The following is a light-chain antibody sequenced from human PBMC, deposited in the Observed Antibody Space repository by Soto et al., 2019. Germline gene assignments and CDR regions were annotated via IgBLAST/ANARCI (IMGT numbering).Light chain of an antibody. V-gene: IGKV3-20*01. CDR3: QQYGSPLT. CDR1: QYLSSN. CDR2: GAS. J-gene: IGKJ4*01. Sequence: EIVMTQSPATLSVSPGQRVTLSCRASQYLSSNLVWYQQKAGQAPRLLIYGASSRATGIPDRFSGSGSGTDFTPTISRLEPEDFAVYYCQQYGSPLTFGGGTKVDIK.